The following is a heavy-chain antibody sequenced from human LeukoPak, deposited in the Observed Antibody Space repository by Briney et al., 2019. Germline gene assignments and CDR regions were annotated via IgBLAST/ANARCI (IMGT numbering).Heavy chain of an antibody. Sequence: SETLSLTCAVSGYSISSGYYWGWIRQPPGKGLEWIGYIYYSGSTYYNPSLKSRVTISVDTSKNQFSLKLSSVTAADTAVYYCARNNDYGDYGYFDLWGRGTLVTVSS. D-gene: IGHD4-17*01. V-gene: IGHV4-38-2*01. CDR2: IYYSGST. J-gene: IGHJ2*01. CDR3: ARNNDYGDYGYFDL. CDR1: GYSISSGYY.